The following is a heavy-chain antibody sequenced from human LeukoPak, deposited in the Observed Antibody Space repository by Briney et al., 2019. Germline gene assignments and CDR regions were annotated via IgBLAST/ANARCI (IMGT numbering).Heavy chain of an antibody. CDR1: GYTFTSYY. CDR3: ARDQGCSSTSCYTSGPWFDP. J-gene: IGHJ5*02. V-gene: IGHV1-46*01. CDR2: INPSGGST. Sequence: GASVKVSCRASGYTFTSYYMHWVRQAPGQGLEWMGIINPSGGSTSYAQKFQGRVTMTRDTTTSTVYMELSSLRSEDTAVYYCARDQGCSSTSCYTSGPWFDPWGQGTLVTVSS. D-gene: IGHD2-2*02.